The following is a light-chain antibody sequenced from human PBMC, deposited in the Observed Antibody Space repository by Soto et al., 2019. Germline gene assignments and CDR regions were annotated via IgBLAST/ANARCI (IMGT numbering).Light chain of an antibody. CDR1: SSDVGGYNY. J-gene: IGLJ2*01. CDR3: SSYTSSNTYVV. Sequence: QSALTQPPSASGSPGQSVAISCTGTSSDVGGYNYVSWYQQHPGKAPKLMIYEVNKRPSGVPDRFSGSKSGNTASLTVSGLQAEDEADYYCSSYTSSNTYVVFGGGTQLTVL. V-gene: IGLV2-8*01. CDR2: EVN.